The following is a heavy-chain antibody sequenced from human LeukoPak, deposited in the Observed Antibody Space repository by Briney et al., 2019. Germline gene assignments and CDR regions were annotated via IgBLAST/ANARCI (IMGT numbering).Heavy chain of an antibody. V-gene: IGHV3-71*01. CDR3: ARDVVTMIVVVINFLVSIIDY. CDR2: IRNKANGGTT. D-gene: IGHD3-22*01. CDR1: RFTFSDYY. Sequence: GGSLRLSCAASRFTFSDYYMSWVRQAPGKGLEWVGFIRNKANGGTTEWTTSVKGRFTISRDDSKSITYLQMNSLRAEDTAVYYCARDVVTMIVVVINFLVSIIDYWGQGTLVTVSS. J-gene: IGHJ4*02.